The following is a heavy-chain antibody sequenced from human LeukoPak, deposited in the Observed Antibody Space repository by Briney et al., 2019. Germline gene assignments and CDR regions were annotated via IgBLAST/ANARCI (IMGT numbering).Heavy chain of an antibody. CDR2: IYYSGST. CDR3: ARSRVWSDYWGYFDY. J-gene: IGHJ4*02. D-gene: IGHD3-3*01. V-gene: IGHV4-61*01. Sequence: SETLSLTCTVSGGSVDSSNYYWSWIRQPPGKGLEWIGYIYYSGSTNYNPSLKSRVTISVDASKTQISLKLRAVTAADTAVYYCARSRVWSDYWGYFDYWGQGTLVTVSS. CDR1: GGSVDSSNYY.